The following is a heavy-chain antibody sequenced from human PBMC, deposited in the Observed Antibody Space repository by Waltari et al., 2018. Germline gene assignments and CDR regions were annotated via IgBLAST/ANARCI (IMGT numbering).Heavy chain of an antibody. J-gene: IGHJ5*02. CDR3: ARAGYCSSTSCYTGKGQGYWFDP. D-gene: IGHD2-2*02. Sequence: QVQLQESGPGLVKPSQTLSLTCTVSGGSISSGGYYWSWIRQHPGTGLEWIGYIYYSGSTYYNPSLKSLVTISVDTSKNQFSLKLSSVTAADTAVYYCARAGYCSSTSCYTGKGQGYWFDPWGQGTLVTVSS. V-gene: IGHV4-31*01. CDR2: IYYSGST. CDR1: GGSISSGGYY.